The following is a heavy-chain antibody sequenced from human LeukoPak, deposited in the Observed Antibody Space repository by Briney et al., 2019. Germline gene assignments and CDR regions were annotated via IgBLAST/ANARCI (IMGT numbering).Heavy chain of an antibody. CDR2: ISYDGSNK. V-gene: IGHV3-30-3*01. CDR3: ATTVTTINDFDY. Sequence: GGSLRLSCAASGFTFSSYAMRWVRQAPGKGLEWVAVISYDGSNKYYADSVKGRFTISRDNSKNTLYLQMNSLRAEDTAVYYCATTVTTINDFDYWGQGTLVTVSS. J-gene: IGHJ4*02. D-gene: IGHD4-17*01. CDR1: GFTFSSYA.